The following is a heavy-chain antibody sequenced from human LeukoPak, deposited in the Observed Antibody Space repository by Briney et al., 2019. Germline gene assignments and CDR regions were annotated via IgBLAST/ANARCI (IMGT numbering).Heavy chain of an antibody. D-gene: IGHD6-13*01. J-gene: IGHJ6*02. CDR3: ARMADGSSWSLAYYYYGMDV. V-gene: IGHV4-39*01. CDR1: GGSISSSSYY. Sequence: PSETLSLTSTVSGGSISSSSYYWGWIRQPPGKGLEWIGSIYYSGSTYYNPSLKSRVTISVDTSKNQFSLKLSSVTAADTAVYYCARMADGSSWSLAYYYYGMDVWGQGTTVTVSS. CDR2: IYYSGST.